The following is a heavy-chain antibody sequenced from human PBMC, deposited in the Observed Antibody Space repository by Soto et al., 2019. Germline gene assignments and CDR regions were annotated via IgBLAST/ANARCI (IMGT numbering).Heavy chain of an antibody. CDR2: IYYSGST. D-gene: IGHD3-16*01. V-gene: IGHV4-39*01. J-gene: IGHJ4*02. CDR3: ARHKNAIPLGDPRPPFDY. Sequence: SETLSLTCTVSGGSISSSSYYWGWIRQPPGKGLEWIGSIYYSGSTYYNTSLKRRVTISVDTSKNQFSLKLSSVTAADTAVYYSARHKNAIPLGDPRPPFDYWGQGTLVTASS. CDR1: GGSISSSSYY.